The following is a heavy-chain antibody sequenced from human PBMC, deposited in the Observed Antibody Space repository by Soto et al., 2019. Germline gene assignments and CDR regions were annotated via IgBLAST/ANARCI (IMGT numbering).Heavy chain of an antibody. CDR2: IYYSGST. CDR3: ARRYGGNFDY. CDR1: GGSISSYY. Sequence: QVQLQESGPGLVKPSETLSLTCTVSGGSISSYYWSWIRQPPGKGLEWIGYIYYSGSTNYNPSLKSRITISVDTAKNQLSLKLTSGTAADTAVYYCARRYGGNFDYWGQGTLVTVSS. D-gene: IGHD1-26*01. J-gene: IGHJ4*02. V-gene: IGHV4-59*01.